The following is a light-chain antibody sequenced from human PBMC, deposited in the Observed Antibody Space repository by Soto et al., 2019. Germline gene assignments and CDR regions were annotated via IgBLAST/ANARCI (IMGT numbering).Light chain of an antibody. V-gene: IGLV1-44*01. Sequence: QAVVTQPPSASGTPGQRVTISCSGSSSNIGSNTVNWYQQLPGTAPKLLIYNNNQRPSGVPDRISGSKSGTSASRAIGGLQYEDEADYYCAAWDDSLNGFYVLGTGTKVTVL. CDR1: SSNIGSNT. CDR2: NNN. CDR3: AAWDDSLNGFYV. J-gene: IGLJ1*01.